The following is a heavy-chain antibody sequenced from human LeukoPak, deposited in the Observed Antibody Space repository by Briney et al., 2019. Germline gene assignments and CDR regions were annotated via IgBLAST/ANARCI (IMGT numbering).Heavy chain of an antibody. V-gene: IGHV3-23*01. J-gene: IGHJ4*02. CDR2: ISGSGGST. Sequence: GGSLRLSCAASGFAFSNYAMSWVRQAPGKGLEWVSAISGSGGSTHYADSVKGRFTISRDNSKNALYVQMNSLRVEDTAVYYCAKVSGWGTHRTFDYWGQGTLVTVSS. D-gene: IGHD3-16*02. CDR1: GFAFSNYA. CDR3: AKVSGWGTHRTFDY.